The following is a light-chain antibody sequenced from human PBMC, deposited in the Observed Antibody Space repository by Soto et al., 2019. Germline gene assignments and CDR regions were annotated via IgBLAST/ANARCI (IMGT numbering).Light chain of an antibody. CDR3: SSYVAPYTYV. V-gene: IGLV2-11*01. CDR2: DVN. J-gene: IGLJ1*01. CDR1: SSDVGAYDF. Sequence: QSVLTQPRSVSGSPGQSVTISCTGTSSDVGAYDFVSWHQHRPGKAPKVIMYDVNKRPSGVPDRFSGSKSGNTASLTISGLQAEDEADYYCSSYVAPYTYVFGTGTKVTVL.